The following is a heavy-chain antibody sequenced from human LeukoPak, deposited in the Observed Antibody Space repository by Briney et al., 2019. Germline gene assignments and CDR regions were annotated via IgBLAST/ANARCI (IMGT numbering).Heavy chain of an antibody. CDR2: INPNSGGT. V-gene: IGHV1-2*02. D-gene: IGHD6-19*01. CDR1: GYTFTSYD. Sequence: ASVKVSCKASGYTFTSYDINWVRQAPGQGLEWMGWINPNSGGTNYAQKFQGRVTMTRDTSISTAYMELSRLRSDDTAVYYCARSFSVAGPLYFDYWGQGTLVTVSS. J-gene: IGHJ4*02. CDR3: ARSFSVAGPLYFDY.